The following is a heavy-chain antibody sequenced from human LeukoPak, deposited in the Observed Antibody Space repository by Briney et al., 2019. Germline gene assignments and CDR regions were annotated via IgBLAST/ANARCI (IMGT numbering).Heavy chain of an antibody. CDR3: ARAEINDYSRY. D-gene: IGHD4-11*01. Sequence: SETLSLTCAVYGGSFSGYYWSWLRQPPGKGLEWIGEINHSGSTNYNPSLKSRVSLSIDTSKNQFSLKLTSVTAADTAVYYCARAEINDYSRYWGQGITVIVSS. CDR2: INHSGST. J-gene: IGHJ4*02. V-gene: IGHV4-34*01. CDR1: GGSFSGYY.